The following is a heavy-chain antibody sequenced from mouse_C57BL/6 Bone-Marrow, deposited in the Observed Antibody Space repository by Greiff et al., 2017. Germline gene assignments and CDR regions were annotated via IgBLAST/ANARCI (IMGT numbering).Heavy chain of an antibody. CDR2: ISYDGSN. V-gene: IGHV3-6*01. CDR3: ARAVTIVFAY. J-gene: IGHJ3*01. CDR1: GYSITSGYY. D-gene: IGHD2-12*01. Sequence: EVKLMESGPGLVKPSQSLSLTCSVTGYSITSGYYWNWIRQFPGNKLEWMGYISYDGSNNYNPSLKNRISITRDTSKNQFFLKLNSVTTEDTATYYCARAVTIVFAYWGQGTLVTVSA.